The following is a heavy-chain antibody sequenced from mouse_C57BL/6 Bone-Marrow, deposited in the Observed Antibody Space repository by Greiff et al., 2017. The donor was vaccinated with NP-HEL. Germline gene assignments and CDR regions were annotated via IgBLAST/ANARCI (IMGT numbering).Heavy chain of an antibody. V-gene: IGHV5-17*01. CDR2: ISSGSSTI. D-gene: IGHD2-14*01. CDR3: ANDREGFAY. Sequence: EVKLMESGGGLVKPGGSLKLSCAASGFTFSDYGMHWVRQAPEKGLEWVAYISSGSSTIYSADPVTGRFTISRDNAKNTLFLQMNSLRSDDTAMYYGANDREGFAYWGQGTLVTVSA. J-gene: IGHJ3*01. CDR1: GFTFSDYG.